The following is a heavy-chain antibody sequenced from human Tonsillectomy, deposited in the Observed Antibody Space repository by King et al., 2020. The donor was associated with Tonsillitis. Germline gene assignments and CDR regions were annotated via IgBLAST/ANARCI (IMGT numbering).Heavy chain of an antibody. CDR3: AWVSCSGGSCYEEMDYYYYGMDV. Sequence: QLQESGPGLVKTSETLSLTCTVSGGSISSYYWSWIRQPAGKGLEWIGRIYTSGSTNYNPSLKSRVTMSVDTSKNQFSLKLSSGTAADTAVYYCAWVSCSGGSCYEEMDYYYYGMDVWGQGTTVTVSS. CDR1: GGSISSYY. D-gene: IGHD2-15*01. CDR2: IYTSGST. V-gene: IGHV4-4*07. J-gene: IGHJ6*02.